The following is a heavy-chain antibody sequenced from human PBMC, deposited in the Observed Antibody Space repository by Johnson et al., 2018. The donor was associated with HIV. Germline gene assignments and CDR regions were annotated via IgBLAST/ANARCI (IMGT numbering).Heavy chain of an antibody. V-gene: IGHV3-30*04. CDR3: TTEASSSWYGEDAFDI. CDR1: GFTFTNFA. D-gene: IGHD6-13*01. CDR2: VSYDGSTA. J-gene: IGHJ3*02. Sequence: QVQLVESGGGVVQPGRSLRLSCAASGFTFTNFAMHWVRQAPGQGLDWVAVVSYDGSTAFYADSVKGRFTISHDNAKNTLYLQMNSLKTEDTAVYYCTTEASSSWYGEDAFDIWGQGTMVTVSS.